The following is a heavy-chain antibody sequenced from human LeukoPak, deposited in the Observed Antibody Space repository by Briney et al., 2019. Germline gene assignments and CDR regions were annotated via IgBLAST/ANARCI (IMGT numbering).Heavy chain of an antibody. CDR1: GFTFSSYG. V-gene: IGHV3-30*02. Sequence: GGSLRLSCAASGFTFSSYGMHWVRQAPGKGLEWAAFIRYDGSNKYYADSVRGRFTISRDNSKNTLYLQMNSLRAEDTAVYYCAKTSITFGGLIYAFDIWGQGTAVTVSS. D-gene: IGHD3-16*01. CDR3: AKTSITFGGLIYAFDI. CDR2: IRYDGSNK. J-gene: IGHJ3*02.